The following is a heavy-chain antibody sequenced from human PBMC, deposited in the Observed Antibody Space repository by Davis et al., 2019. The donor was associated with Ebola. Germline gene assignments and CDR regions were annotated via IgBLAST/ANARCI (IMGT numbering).Heavy chain of an antibody. CDR2: IYYSGST. CDR1: GGSISSSSYY. V-gene: IGHV4-39*07. J-gene: IGHJ6*02. Sequence: GSLRLSCTVSGGSISSSSYYWGWIRQPPGKGLEWIGSIYYSGSTNYNPSLKSRVTISVDKSKNQFSLKLSSVTAADTAVYYCARDTVIAVAGIDYRYYGMDVWGQGTTVTVSS. CDR3: ARDTVIAVAGIDYRYYGMDV. D-gene: IGHD6-19*01.